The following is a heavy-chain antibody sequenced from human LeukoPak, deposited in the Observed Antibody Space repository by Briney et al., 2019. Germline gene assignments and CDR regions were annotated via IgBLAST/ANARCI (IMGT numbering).Heavy chain of an antibody. J-gene: IGHJ4*02. CDR3: AKGGIAAPDY. CDR2: INTDGSST. V-gene: IGHV3-74*03. Sequence: GGSLRLSCAASGFTLSSYWMHWVRHAPGKGLVWVSRINTDGSSTMYADSVKGRFTISRDNAKNTLYLQMNSLRAEDTAVYYCAKGGIAAPDYWGQGTLVTVSS. CDR1: GFTLSSYW. D-gene: IGHD6-13*01.